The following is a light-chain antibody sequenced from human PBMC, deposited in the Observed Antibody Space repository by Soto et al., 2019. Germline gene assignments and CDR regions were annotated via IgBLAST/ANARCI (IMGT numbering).Light chain of an antibody. CDR3: QSYDSSLSGSGV. CDR2: DVS. J-gene: IGLJ1*01. CDR1: SSDVGGYNY. Sequence: QSVLTQPRSVSGSPGQSVTISCTGTSSDVGGYNYVSWYQQHPGKAPKLMIYDVSKRPSGVPDRFSGSKSGTSASLAITGLQAQDEADYYCQSYDSSLSGSGVFGTGTKLTVL. V-gene: IGLV2-11*01.